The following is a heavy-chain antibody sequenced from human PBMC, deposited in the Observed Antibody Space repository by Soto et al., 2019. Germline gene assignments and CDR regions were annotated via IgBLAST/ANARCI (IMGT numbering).Heavy chain of an antibody. CDR1: CGSISSYY. Sequence: SETLSLTCTVSCGSISSYYWSWIRQPPGKGLEWIGYIYYSGSTNYNPSLKSRVTISVDTSKNQFSLKLSSVTAADTAVYYCARGGDYVSRLFDYWGQGTLVTVSS. CDR3: ARGGDYVSRLFDY. J-gene: IGHJ4*02. V-gene: IGHV4-59*01. CDR2: IYYSGST. D-gene: IGHD2-21*02.